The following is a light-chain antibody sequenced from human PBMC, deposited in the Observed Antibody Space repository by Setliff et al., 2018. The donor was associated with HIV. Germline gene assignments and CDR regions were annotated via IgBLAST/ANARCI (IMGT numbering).Light chain of an antibody. J-gene: IGLJ1*01. CDR2: DVS. Sequence: QSVLTQPASVSGSPGQSITISCIGTSSDVGGYDFVSWYQQRPGKAPKLIIFDVSEWPSGVSHRFSASKSGNTASLTISGLQTEDEANYFCASYRSPATYVFGIGTKVTVL. V-gene: IGLV2-14*03. CDR3: ASYRSPATYV. CDR1: SSDVGGYDF.